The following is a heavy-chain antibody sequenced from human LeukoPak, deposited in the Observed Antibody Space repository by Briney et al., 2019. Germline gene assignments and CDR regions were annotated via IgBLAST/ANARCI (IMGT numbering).Heavy chain of an antibody. CDR3: AKGGGYEAQYYYYYLDV. CDR2: ISFDDGTTK. Sequence: GGSLRLSCAASGFTFTTYAMHWVRQAPGKGLEWVAFISFDDGTTKYYADSVKGRFTISRDSSKNTLYLQMKSLRAEDTAVYYCAKGGGYEAQYYYYYLDVWGKGTTVTISS. V-gene: IGHV3-30*04. J-gene: IGHJ6*03. D-gene: IGHD5-12*01. CDR1: GFTFTTYA.